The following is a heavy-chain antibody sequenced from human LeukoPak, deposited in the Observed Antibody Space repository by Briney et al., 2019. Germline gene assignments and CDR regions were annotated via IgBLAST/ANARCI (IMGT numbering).Heavy chain of an antibody. J-gene: IGHJ4*02. CDR2: FYDSGNT. V-gene: IGHV4-38-2*02. CDR1: GYSISSGYY. CDR3: ARLSTVTTSFDY. Sequence: SEALSLTCTVSGYSISSGYYWGWIRQPPGKGLEWIGSFYDSGNTYYNPSLKSRVTISVDTSKNQFSLKLSSVTAADTAVYYCARLSTVTTSFDYWGQGTLVTVSS. D-gene: IGHD4-11*01.